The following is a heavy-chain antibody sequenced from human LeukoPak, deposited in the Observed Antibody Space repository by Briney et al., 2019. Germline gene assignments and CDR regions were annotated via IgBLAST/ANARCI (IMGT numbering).Heavy chain of an antibody. CDR1: GYSFTSYW. CDR2: IYSGDSDT. J-gene: IGHJ3*02. V-gene: IGHV5-51*01. D-gene: IGHD3-9*01. CDR3: ARILTNFRRLNAFDI. Sequence: GESLKISCKGSGYSFTSYWIGWVRQMPGKGLEWMGIIYSGDSDTRYSPSFQGQVTISADKSISTAYLQWSSLKASDTAMYYCARILTNFRRLNAFDIWGQGTMVTVSS.